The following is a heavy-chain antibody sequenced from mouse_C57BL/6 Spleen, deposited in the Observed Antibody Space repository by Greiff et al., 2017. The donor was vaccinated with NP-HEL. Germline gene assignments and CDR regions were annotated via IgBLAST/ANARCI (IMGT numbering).Heavy chain of an antibody. J-gene: IGHJ4*01. V-gene: IGHV2-9-1*01. D-gene: IGHD1-1*01. CDR2: IWTGGGT. CDR1: GFSLTSYA. Sequence: VHLVESGPGLVAPSQSLSITCTVSGFSLTSYAISWVRQPPGKGLEWLGVIWTGGGTNYNSALKSRLSISKDNSKSQVFLKMNSLQTDDTARYYCARRAATTVAYYAMDYWGQGTSVTVSS. CDR3: ARRAATTVAYYAMDY.